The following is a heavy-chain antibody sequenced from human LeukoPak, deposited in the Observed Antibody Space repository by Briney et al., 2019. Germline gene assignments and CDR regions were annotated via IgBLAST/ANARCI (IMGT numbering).Heavy chain of an antibody. CDR2: FTGRGGST. J-gene: IGHJ4*02. CDR3: AKGTCSSKSCYDFDY. D-gene: IGHD2-2*01. Sequence: PGGSLRPSCAASGFTFNNYAMTWVRQAPGKGLEWVSTFTGRGGSTYYADSVKGRFTISRDNSENTLYLQMNSLRADDTAVYYCAKGTCSSKSCYDFDYWGQGTLVTVSS. CDR1: GFTFNNYA. V-gene: IGHV3-23*01.